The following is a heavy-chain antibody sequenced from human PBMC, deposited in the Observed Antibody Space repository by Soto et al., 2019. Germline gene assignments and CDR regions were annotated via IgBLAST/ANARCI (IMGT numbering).Heavy chain of an antibody. CDR1: GFTFSSYA. Sequence: PGGSLRLSCAASGFTFSSYAMSWVRQAPGKGLEWVSAISGSGGSTYYADSVKGRFTISRDNSKNTLYLQMNSLRAEDTAIYYCAKASRGYYYYYGMDVWGQGTTVTVSS. D-gene: IGHD2-2*01. CDR2: ISGSGGST. V-gene: IGHV3-23*01. CDR3: AKASRGYYYYYGMDV. J-gene: IGHJ6*02.